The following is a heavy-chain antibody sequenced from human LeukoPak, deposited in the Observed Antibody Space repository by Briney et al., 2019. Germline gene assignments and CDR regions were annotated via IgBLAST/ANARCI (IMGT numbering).Heavy chain of an antibody. D-gene: IGHD1-7*01. J-gene: IGHJ4*02. CDR3: ARLFNDWNWNYVIDY. CDR2: IYYSGST. Sequence: PSETLSLTCTVSGGSISSSSYYWGWIRQPPGKGLEWIGSIYYSGSTYYNPSLKSRVTISVDTSKNQFSLKLSSVTAADTAVYYCARLFNDWNWNYVIDYWGQGTLVTVSS. CDR1: GGSISSSSYY. V-gene: IGHV4-39*01.